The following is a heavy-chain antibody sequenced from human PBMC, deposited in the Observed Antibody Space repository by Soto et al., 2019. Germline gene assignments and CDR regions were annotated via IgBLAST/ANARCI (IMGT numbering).Heavy chain of an antibody. CDR3: ASLYDSSGYYVTSGFDY. Sequence: QVQLVESGGGVVQPGRSLRLSCAASGFTFSSYGMHWVRQAPGKGLEWVAVIWYDGSNKYYADSVKGRFTISRDNSKNTLYLQMNSLRAEDTAVYYCASLYDSSGYYVTSGFDYWGQGTLVTVSS. J-gene: IGHJ4*02. CDR1: GFTFSSYG. V-gene: IGHV3-33*01. CDR2: IWYDGSNK. D-gene: IGHD3-22*01.